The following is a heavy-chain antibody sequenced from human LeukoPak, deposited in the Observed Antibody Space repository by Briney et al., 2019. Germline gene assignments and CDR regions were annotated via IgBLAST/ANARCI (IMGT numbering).Heavy chain of an antibody. CDR2: ISGSGGST. Sequence: GGSLRLSCAASGFTFSSYEMNWVRQAPGKGLEWVSAISGSGGSTYYADSVKGRFTISRDNAKNSLYLQMNSLRAEDTAVYYCARTSSGWSDDAFDIWGQGTMVTVSS. CDR3: ARTSSGWSDDAFDI. CDR1: GFTFSSYE. J-gene: IGHJ3*02. V-gene: IGHV3-48*03. D-gene: IGHD6-19*01.